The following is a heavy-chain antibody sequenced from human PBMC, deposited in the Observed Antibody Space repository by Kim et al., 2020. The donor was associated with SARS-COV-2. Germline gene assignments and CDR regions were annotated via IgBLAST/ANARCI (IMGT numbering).Heavy chain of an antibody. CDR1: GFTFSSYS. D-gene: IGHD4-17*01. CDR3: ARDSPGDYYYYGMDV. J-gene: IGHJ6*02. CDR2: ISSSSSYI. Sequence: GGSLRLSCAASGFTFSSYSMNWVRQAPGKGLEWVSSISSSSSYIYYADSVKGRFTISRDNAKNPLYLQMNSLRAEDTAVYYCARDSPGDYYYYGMDVWGQGTTVTVSS. V-gene: IGHV3-21*01.